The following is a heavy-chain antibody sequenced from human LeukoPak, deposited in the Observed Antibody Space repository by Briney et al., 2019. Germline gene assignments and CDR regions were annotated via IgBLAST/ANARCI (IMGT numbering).Heavy chain of an antibody. J-gene: IGHJ6*02. CDR3: ARHVYCSGGSCYSGRYYYGMDV. D-gene: IGHD2-15*01. CDR1: GDSISSNNW. CDR2: IYHSGST. V-gene: IGHV4-4*02. Sequence: PSGTLSLTCVVSGDSISSNNWWSWVRQPPGKGLEWIGEIYHSGSTNYNPSLKSRVTISVDTSKNQFSLKLSSVTAADTAVYYCARHVYCSGGSCYSGRYYYGMDVWGQGTTVTVSS.